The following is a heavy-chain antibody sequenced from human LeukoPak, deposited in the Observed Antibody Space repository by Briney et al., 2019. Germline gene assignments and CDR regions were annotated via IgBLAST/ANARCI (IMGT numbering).Heavy chain of an antibody. CDR1: GGSISSSSYY. CDR3: ARYRPGRPMYYLDY. CDR2: IYYSGST. J-gene: IGHJ4*02. Sequence: SETLSLTCTVSGGSISSSSYYWGWIRQPPGKGLEWIGSIYYSGSTYYNPSLKSRVTISVDTSKNQFSLKLSSVTAADTAVYYCARYRPGRPMYYLDYWGQGTLVTVSS. V-gene: IGHV4-39*01.